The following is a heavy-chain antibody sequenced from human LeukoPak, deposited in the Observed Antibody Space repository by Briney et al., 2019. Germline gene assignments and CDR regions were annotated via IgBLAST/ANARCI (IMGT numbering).Heavy chain of an antibody. D-gene: IGHD3-22*01. J-gene: IGHJ3*02. Sequence: SETLSLTCTVSGGSISSYYWSWIRQPPGKGLEWIGYIYYSRSTNYNPSLKSRVTISVDTSKNQFSLKLSSVTAADTAVYYCARFWPADYYDSSGSVADAFDIWGQGTMVTVSS. V-gene: IGHV4-59*01. CDR2: IYYSRST. CDR1: GGSISSYY. CDR3: ARFWPADYYDSSGSVADAFDI.